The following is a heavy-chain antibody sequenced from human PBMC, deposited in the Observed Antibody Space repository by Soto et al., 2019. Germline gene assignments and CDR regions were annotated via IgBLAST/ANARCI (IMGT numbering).Heavy chain of an antibody. CDR1: GGSITTSSYF. V-gene: IGHV4-39*01. D-gene: IGHD3-10*01. CDR3: ARHVLYYGSGDYRYYFDY. Sequence: PSETLSLTCTVSGGSITTSSYFWGWIRQPPGKGLEWIGDIYYVGSTFYNPSLKSRVTISVDTSKSQFSLNLNSVTAADTAVYFCARHVLYYGSGDYRYYFDYWGQGSLVTGSS. J-gene: IGHJ4*02. CDR2: IYYVGST.